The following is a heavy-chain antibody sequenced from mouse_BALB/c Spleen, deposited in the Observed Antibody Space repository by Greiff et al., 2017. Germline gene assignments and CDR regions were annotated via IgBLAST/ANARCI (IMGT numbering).Heavy chain of an antibody. J-gene: IGHJ2*01. CDR1: GFTFSSYA. V-gene: IGHV5-6-5*01. CDR3: ARGRGGYDYDVGNYFDY. Sequence: EVKLMESGGGLVKPGGSLKLSCAASGFTFSSYAMSWVRQTPEKRLEWVASISSGGSTYYPDSVKGRFTISRDNARNILYLQMSSLRSEDTAMYYCARGRGGYDYDVGNYFDYWGQGTTLTVSS. CDR2: ISSGGST. D-gene: IGHD2-4*01.